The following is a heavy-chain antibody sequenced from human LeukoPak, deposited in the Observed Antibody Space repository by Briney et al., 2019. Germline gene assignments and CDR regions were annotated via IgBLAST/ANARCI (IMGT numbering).Heavy chain of an antibody. CDR2: VYDNGNT. Sequence: PSETLSLTCTVAGGSITGHYWTWNRQSPGKGLEWIGFVYDNGNTNYNSSLQSRVTMSVDTSTNQLSLKMTSVTAADTAIYYCARVFPGVVTSSWLDPWRQGTLVTVSS. D-gene: IGHD2-21*02. V-gene: IGHV4-59*11. CDR3: ARVFPGVVTSSWLDP. J-gene: IGHJ5*02. CDR1: GGSITGHY.